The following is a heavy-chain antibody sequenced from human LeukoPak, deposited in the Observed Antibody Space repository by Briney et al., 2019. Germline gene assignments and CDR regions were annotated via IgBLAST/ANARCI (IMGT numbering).Heavy chain of an antibody. CDR1: GFTFSSYG. Sequence: GRSLRLSCAASGFTFSSYGIHWVRQAPGKGLKWVAVISYDGSNKYYADSVKGRFTISRDNSKNTLHLQMSSLRAEDTAVYYCAKDSGGYTYIFDHWGQGTLVTVSS. V-gene: IGHV3-30*18. D-gene: IGHD5-18*01. CDR3: AKDSGGYTYIFDH. CDR2: ISYDGSNK. J-gene: IGHJ4*02.